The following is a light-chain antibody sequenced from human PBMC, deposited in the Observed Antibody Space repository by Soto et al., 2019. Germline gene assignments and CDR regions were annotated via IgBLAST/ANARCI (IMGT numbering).Light chain of an antibody. CDR2: DAS. CDR3: QQYGSSGT. J-gene: IGKJ1*01. V-gene: IGKV3-11*01. CDR1: QSISSY. Sequence: EVGLTQSPDTLSLPPWERATLSCRASQSISSYLAWYQQKPGQAPRLLIYDASSRATGIPARFSGSGSGTDFTLAISSLEPEDFAVYYCQQYGSSGTFGQGTKVDIK.